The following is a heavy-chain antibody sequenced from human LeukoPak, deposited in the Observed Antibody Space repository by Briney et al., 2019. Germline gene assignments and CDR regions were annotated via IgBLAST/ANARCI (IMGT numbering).Heavy chain of an antibody. CDR1: AGSISSSSYY. Sequence: SETLSLTCTVSAGSISSSSYYWGWIRQPPGKGLEWIGCIHYSGSTYYNPSLKSRVTISVDTSKNQFSLKLSSVTAADTAIYYCARGSAAAVTGYFDYWGQGTLVTVSS. CDR2: IHYSGST. V-gene: IGHV4-39*01. D-gene: IGHD6-13*01. J-gene: IGHJ4*02. CDR3: ARGSAAAVTGYFDY.